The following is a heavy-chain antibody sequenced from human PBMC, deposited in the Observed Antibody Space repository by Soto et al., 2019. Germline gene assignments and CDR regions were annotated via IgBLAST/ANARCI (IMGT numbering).Heavy chain of an antibody. V-gene: IGHV1-2*02. CDR3: ARDWAWSSGWSPGGY. CDR2: INPNSGGT. CDR1: GYTFTGYY. Sequence: QVQLVQSGAEVKKPGASVKVSCKASGYTFTGYYMHWVRQAPGQGLEWVGWINPNSGGTNYAQKFQGRVTMTRDKSISTAYMELSRLRSDDTAVYYCARDWAWSSGWSPGGYWGQGTLVTVSS. D-gene: IGHD6-19*01. J-gene: IGHJ4*02.